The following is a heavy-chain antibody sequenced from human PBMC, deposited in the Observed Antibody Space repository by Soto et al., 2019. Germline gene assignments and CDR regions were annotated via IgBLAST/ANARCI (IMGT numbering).Heavy chain of an antibody. CDR1: GFTFSSCD. CDR3: AKDGARNGWHFDY. Sequence: GGSLRLSCAASGFTFSSCDIHWVRQAPGKGLEWVAVTSYVGTDKHYADSVKGRFTISRDNSKNTLYLQMDSLRAEDTAVYYCAKDGARNGWHFDYWGQGAQVTVSS. J-gene: IGHJ4*02. CDR2: TSYVGTDK. V-gene: IGHV3-30*18. D-gene: IGHD6-19*01.